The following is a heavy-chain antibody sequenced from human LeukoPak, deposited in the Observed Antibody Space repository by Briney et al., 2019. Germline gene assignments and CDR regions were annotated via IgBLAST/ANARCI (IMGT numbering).Heavy chain of an antibody. D-gene: IGHD3-9*01. CDR2: INHSGST. CDR1: GGSFSGYY. V-gene: IGHV4-34*01. J-gene: IGHJ4*02. CDR3: ARSNYDILTPFDY. Sequence: SETLSLTCAVYGGSFSGYYWSWIRQPPGKGLEWIGEINHSGSTNYNPSLKSRVTISVDTSKNQFSLKLSSVTAADTAVHYCARSNYDILTPFDYWGQGTLVTVSS.